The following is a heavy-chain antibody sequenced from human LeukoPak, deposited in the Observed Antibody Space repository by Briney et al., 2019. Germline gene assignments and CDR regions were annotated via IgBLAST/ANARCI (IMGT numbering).Heavy chain of an antibody. CDR2: MDPKSGET. Sequence: GASVKVSCKASGYTFTDYYIHWERHATGQGLEWMGWMDPKSGETNHAQRFQGRVIVTRYTSITTAYRELCRLRSDDTAVYYCALEVYYSDNSAFDYWGQGTLVTVSS. V-gene: IGHV1-2*02. CDR3: ALEVYYSDNSAFDY. CDR1: GYTFTDYY. J-gene: IGHJ4*01. D-gene: IGHD4-11*01.